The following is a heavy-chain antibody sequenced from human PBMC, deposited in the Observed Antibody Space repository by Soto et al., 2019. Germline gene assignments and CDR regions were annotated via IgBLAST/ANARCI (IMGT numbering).Heavy chain of an antibody. V-gene: IGHV4-30-2*06. CDR1: GGSVSSVGYS. Sequence: SETLSLTCGVSGGSVSSVGYSWSWIRQSPGKGLEWIGHIYHSGNTYYNPSLGSRVTISMDRSNNQFSLQVHSVTAADTAVYYCATATLAYNWLDPWGLGTLVTVPS. D-gene: IGHD2-21*01. CDR2: IYHSGNT. CDR3: ATATLAYNWLDP. J-gene: IGHJ5*02.